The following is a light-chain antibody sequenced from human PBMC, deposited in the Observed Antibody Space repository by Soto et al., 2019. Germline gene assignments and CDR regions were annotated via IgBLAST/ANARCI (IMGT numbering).Light chain of an antibody. V-gene: IGKV1-27*01. CDR3: HQYKSYTPYT. Sequence: DIQMTQSPSSLSASVGDRVTITCRASQGIGNYLAWYQQRPGKVPKLLIYAASTLQSGVPSRFSGSGSGPDFTLTISSLQPEDVATYYCHQYKSYTPYTIGQGTKVEIK. CDR1: QGIGNY. CDR2: AAS. J-gene: IGKJ2*01.